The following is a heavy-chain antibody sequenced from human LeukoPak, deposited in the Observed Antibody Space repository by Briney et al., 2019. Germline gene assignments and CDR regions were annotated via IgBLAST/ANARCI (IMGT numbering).Heavy chain of an antibody. J-gene: IGHJ4*02. Sequence: SETLSLTCTVSGGSVSSGSYYWSWIRQPPGKGLEWIGYIYYSGSTNYNPSLKSRVTISVDTSKHQFSLKLSSVTAADPAVYCCARGVGSYYDILTGYYYFDYWGQGTLVTVSS. CDR1: GGSVSSGSYY. CDR3: ARGVGSYYDILTGYYYFDY. V-gene: IGHV4-61*01. D-gene: IGHD3-9*01. CDR2: IYYSGST.